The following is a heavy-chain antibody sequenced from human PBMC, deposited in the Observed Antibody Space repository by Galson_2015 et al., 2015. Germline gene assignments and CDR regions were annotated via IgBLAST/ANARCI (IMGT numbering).Heavy chain of an antibody. Sequence: SLRLSCAASGLAFSSYAMHWVRQAPGKGLEWVAVISYDGSNKYYADSVKGRFTISRDNSKNTLYLQMNSLRAEDTAVYYCASTRAVYRDYWGQGTLVPVSS. V-gene: IGHV3-30*01. CDR3: ASTRAVYRDY. CDR2: ISYDGSNK. J-gene: IGHJ4*02. CDR1: GLAFSSYA. D-gene: IGHD5/OR15-5a*01.